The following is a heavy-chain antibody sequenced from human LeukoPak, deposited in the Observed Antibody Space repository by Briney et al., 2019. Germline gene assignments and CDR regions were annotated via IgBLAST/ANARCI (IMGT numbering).Heavy chain of an antibody. V-gene: IGHV1-24*01. CDR3: ATHGIGGSYLAWFDP. J-gene: IGHJ5*02. CDR2: FDPEDGET. D-gene: IGHD1-26*01. Sequence: ALVKVSCKVSGYTLTELSMHWVRQAPGKGLEWMGGFDPEDGETIYAQKFQGRVTMTEDTSTDTAYMELSSLRSEDTAVYYCATHGIGGSYLAWFDPWGQGTLVTVSS. CDR1: GYTLTELS.